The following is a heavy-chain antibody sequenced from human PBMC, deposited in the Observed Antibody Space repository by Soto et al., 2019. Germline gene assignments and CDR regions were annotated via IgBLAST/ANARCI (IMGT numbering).Heavy chain of an antibody. CDR3: ARGPNWGYQFDT. CDR2: LIPLFGTT. D-gene: IGHD7-27*01. J-gene: IGHJ5*02. V-gene: IGHV1-69*06. Sequence: QVQLVQSGAEVKKPGSSVKVSCEASGGTFSGHAISWVRQAPGQGPEWMGGLIPLFGTTQHAQNFQDRLTITAEKSTSTAYMELTSLRFEDTAIYYCARGPNWGYQFDTWGQGALVTVSS. CDR1: GGTFSGHA.